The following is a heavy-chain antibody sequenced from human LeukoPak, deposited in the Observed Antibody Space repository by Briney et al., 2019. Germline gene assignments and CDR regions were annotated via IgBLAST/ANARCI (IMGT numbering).Heavy chain of an antibody. J-gene: IGHJ6*03. CDR1: GYTLSNYD. V-gene: IGHV1-18*01. D-gene: IGHD3-9*01. CDR3: ARGRGTIFPGYYYYYYMDV. CDR2: ISVYNGNT. Sequence: ASVKVSCKASGYTLSNYDISWVRQAPGQGLEWMGWISVYNGNTNYAQKFQGRVTMTTDTSTSTAYMELRSLRSDDTAMYYCARGRGTIFPGYYYYYYMDVWGKGTTVTISS.